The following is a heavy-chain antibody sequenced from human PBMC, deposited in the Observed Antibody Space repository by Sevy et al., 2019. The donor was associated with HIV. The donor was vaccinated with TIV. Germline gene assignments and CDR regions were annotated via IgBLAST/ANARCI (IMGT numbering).Heavy chain of an antibody. D-gene: IGHD3-10*01. CDR2: IWYDGSNK. CDR1: GFTFSSYG. Sequence: GGSLRLSCAASGFTFSSYGMHWVRQAPGKGLEWVAVIWYDGSNKYYADSVKGRFTISRDNSKNTPYLKMNSLRAEDTAVYYCAKAGDYYGSGSYLDYWGQGTLVTVSS. J-gene: IGHJ4*02. V-gene: IGHV3-33*06. CDR3: AKAGDYYGSGSYLDY.